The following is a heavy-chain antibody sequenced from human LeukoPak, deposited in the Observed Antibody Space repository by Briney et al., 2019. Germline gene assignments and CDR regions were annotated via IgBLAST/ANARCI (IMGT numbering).Heavy chain of an antibody. CDR2: ISSSSSYI. J-gene: IGHJ4*02. V-gene: IGHV3-21*01. D-gene: IGHD3-10*01. Sequence: GGSLRLSCAASGFTFISYGMNWVRQAPGKGLEWVSSISSSSSYIYYADSVKGRFTISRDNAKNSLYLQMNSLRAEDTAVYYCARDQEVRGVDLNFDYWGQGTLVTVSS. CDR1: GFTFISYG. CDR3: ARDQEVRGVDLNFDY.